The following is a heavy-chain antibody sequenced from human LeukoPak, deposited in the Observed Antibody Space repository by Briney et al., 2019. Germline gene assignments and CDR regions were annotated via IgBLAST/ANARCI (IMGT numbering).Heavy chain of an antibody. CDR2: INPNSGGT. Sequence: GASVKVSCKASGYTFTGYYMHWVRQAPGQGREWMGWINPNSGGTNYAQKFQGRVTMTRDTSISTAYMELSRLRSDDTAVYYCARVQSRYYDSSGYYYYFDYWGQGTLVTVSS. CDR3: ARVQSRYYDSSGYYYYFDY. J-gene: IGHJ4*02. D-gene: IGHD3-22*01. CDR1: GYTFTGYY. V-gene: IGHV1-2*02.